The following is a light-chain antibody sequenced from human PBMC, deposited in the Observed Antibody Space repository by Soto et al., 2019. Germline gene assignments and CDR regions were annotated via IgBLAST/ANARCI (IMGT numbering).Light chain of an antibody. CDR1: RSNIGNNY. CDR2: DNN. CDR3: GTWDTSLSAGVV. V-gene: IGLV1-51*01. Sequence: QPVLTQPPSVSAAPGQKVTISCSGIRSNIGNNYVSWYQQLPGTAPKLLIYDNNKRPSGIPDRFSGSKSGTSATLGITGLQTGDEADYYCGTWDTSLSAGVVFGGGTKLTVL. J-gene: IGLJ2*01.